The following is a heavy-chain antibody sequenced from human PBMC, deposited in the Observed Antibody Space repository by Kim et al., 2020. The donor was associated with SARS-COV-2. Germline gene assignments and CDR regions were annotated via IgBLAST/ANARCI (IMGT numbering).Heavy chain of an antibody. D-gene: IGHD5-12*01. Sequence: GGSLRLSCEASGFTFSSYEMNWVRQAPGKGLEWVAYIGSSGSTIYHEDSVKGRFTNTRDNDKNSLYQQMNSLRVEDSAVYYGARTELIGYRPYFDRHFDHWSQGTLVTGSS. V-gene: IGHV3-48*03. CDR1: GFTFSSYE. J-gene: IGHJ4*01. CDR3: ARTELIGYRPYFDRHFDH. CDR2: IGSSGSTI.